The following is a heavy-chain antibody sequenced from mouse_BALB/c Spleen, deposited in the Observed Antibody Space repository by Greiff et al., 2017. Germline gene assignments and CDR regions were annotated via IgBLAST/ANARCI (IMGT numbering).Heavy chain of an antibody. D-gene: IGHD2-2*01. Sequence: EVKVVESGGGLVKPGGSLKLSCAASGFTFSSYAMSWVRQTPEKRLEWVASISSGGSTYYPDSVKGRFTISRDNARNILYLQMSSLRSEDTAMYYCARDGYYFDYWGQGTTLTVSS. J-gene: IGHJ2*01. V-gene: IGHV5-6-5*01. CDR1: GFTFSSYA. CDR2: ISSGGST. CDR3: ARDGYYFDY.